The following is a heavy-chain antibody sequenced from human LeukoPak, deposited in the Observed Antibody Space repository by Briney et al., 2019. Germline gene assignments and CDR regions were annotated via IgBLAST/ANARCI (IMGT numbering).Heavy chain of an antibody. V-gene: IGHV4-30-4*02. CDR3: ARAGLGLVATIGFAS. J-gene: IGHJ4*02. CDR2: IYYSGST. Sequence: PSETLSLTCTVSGGSISSGDYYWSWLRQPPGKGLECIGYIYYSGSTYYNPSLKSRVTISVDTSKNQFSLKLSSVTAADTAVYYCARAGLGLVATIGFASWGQGTLVTVSS. D-gene: IGHD5-12*01. CDR1: GGSISSGDYY.